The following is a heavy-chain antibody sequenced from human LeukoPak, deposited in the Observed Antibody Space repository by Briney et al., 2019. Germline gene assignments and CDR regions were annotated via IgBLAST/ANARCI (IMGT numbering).Heavy chain of an antibody. J-gene: IGHJ4*02. CDR2: TYYRSKWYN. CDR1: GDSVSSNSAA. CDR3: ARDLSGGTAMVEDQFDY. V-gene: IGHV6-1*01. D-gene: IGHD5-18*01. Sequence: SQTLSLTRAISGDSVSSNSAAWTWIRQSPSRGLEWLGRTYYRSKWYNDYAVSVKSRVAITPDTSENQFSLQLNSVTAEDTAGYYCARDLSGGTAMVEDQFDYWGQGTLVTVSS.